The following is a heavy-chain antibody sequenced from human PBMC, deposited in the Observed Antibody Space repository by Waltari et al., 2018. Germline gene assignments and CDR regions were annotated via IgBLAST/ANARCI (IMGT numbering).Heavy chain of an antibody. Sequence: QVQLVQSGAEVKKPGASVKVSCKTSGYTFTGYYMYWVRQAPGQGLEWMGRINPYSGGTAYAQKFQGRVTLTRDTSISTAYMELNRLSSDDSAMYYCATAPDAFQIINWGQGTLVTVSS. CDR1: GYTFTGYY. CDR2: INPYSGGT. J-gene: IGHJ4*02. V-gene: IGHV1-2*02. CDR3: ATAPDAFQIIN. D-gene: IGHD2-2*01.